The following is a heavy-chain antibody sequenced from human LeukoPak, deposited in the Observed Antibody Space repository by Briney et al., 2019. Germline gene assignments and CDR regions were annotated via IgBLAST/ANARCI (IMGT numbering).Heavy chain of an antibody. V-gene: IGHV4-4*07. CDR2: IYGSGST. Sequence: KPSETLSLTCTVSGDYISSYYWSWIRQPAGKGLEWIGRIYGSGSTNYNPSLKSRVSMSVDTSKNQFPLKLNSVTAADTAVYFCVRGRSHSSSWFFDYWGQGTLVTVSS. J-gene: IGHJ4*02. CDR3: VRGRSHSSSWFFDY. D-gene: IGHD6-13*01. CDR1: GDYISSYY.